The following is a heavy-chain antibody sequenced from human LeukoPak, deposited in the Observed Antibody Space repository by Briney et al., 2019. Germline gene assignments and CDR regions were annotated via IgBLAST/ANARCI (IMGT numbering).Heavy chain of an antibody. Sequence: PGGSLRLSCAASGFPFSSYAMHWVRQAPGKGLEYVSAISVNGGSTYYANSVKGRFTISRDNSKNTLYLQMGSLRAEDMAVYYCARESYSSSWSFDYWGQGTLVTVS. CDR2: ISVNGGST. D-gene: IGHD6-13*01. CDR3: ARESYSSSWSFDY. CDR1: GFPFSSYA. V-gene: IGHV3-64*01. J-gene: IGHJ4*02.